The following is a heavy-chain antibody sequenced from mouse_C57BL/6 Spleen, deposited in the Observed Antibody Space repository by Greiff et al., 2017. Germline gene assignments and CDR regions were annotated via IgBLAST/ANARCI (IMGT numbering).Heavy chain of an antibody. J-gene: IGHJ2*01. CDR3: TRSGTVVGHDY. V-gene: IGHV6-6*01. CDR1: GFTFSDAW. Sequence: VQLKESGGGLVQPGGSMKLSCAASGFTFSDAWMDWVRQSPEKGLEWVAEIRNKANNHATYYAESVKGRFTISRDDSKSSVYLQMNSLRAEDTCIYYCTRSGTVVGHDYWGQGTTLTVSS. CDR2: IRNKANNHAT. D-gene: IGHD1-1*01.